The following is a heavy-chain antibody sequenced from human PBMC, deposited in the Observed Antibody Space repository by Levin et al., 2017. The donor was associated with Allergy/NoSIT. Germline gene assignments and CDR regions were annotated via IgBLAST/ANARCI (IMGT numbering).Heavy chain of an antibody. Sequence: GGSLRLSCAASGFTFSSYGMHWVRQAPGKGLEWVAVIWYDGSNKYYADSVKGRFTISRDNSKNTLYLQMNSLRAEDTAVYYCARDGDSGYDFGNDYWGQGTLVTVSS. J-gene: IGHJ4*02. CDR1: GFTFSSYG. V-gene: IGHV3-33*01. D-gene: IGHD5-12*01. CDR3: ARDGDSGYDFGNDY. CDR2: IWYDGSNK.